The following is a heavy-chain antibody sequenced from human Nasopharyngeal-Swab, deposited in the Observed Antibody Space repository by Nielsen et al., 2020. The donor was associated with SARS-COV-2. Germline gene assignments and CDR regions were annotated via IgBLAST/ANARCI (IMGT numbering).Heavy chain of an antibody. CDR2: ISGGGEST. Sequence: GESLKISCAASGFTFSEYAFHWVRQAPGKGLEWVSVISGGGESTYYADSAKGRFTISRDNSKNTLYLQMNSLRAEDTAVYYCAKSFTGPAAIYYWGQGTLVTVSS. J-gene: IGHJ4*02. CDR3: AKSFTGPAAIYY. V-gene: IGHV3-23*01. D-gene: IGHD2-2*01. CDR1: GFTFSEYA.